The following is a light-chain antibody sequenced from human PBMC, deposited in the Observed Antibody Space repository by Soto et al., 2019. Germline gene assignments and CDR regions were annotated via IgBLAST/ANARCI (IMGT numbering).Light chain of an antibody. V-gene: IGKV3-15*01. Sequence: EVVMTQSPATLSVSPGERATLSCRASQSVSSNLAWYQQKPGQAPRLLIYGASTRATGIPARFSGSGSGTEFTLTISSLQSEDXXVYXXXXXXXWPPWTFGQGTKVEIK. CDR3: XXXXXWPPWT. CDR2: GAS. J-gene: IGKJ1*01. CDR1: QSVSSN.